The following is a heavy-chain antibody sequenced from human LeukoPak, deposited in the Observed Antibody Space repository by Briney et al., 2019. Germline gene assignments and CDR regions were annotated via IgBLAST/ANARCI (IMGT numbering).Heavy chain of an antibody. Sequence: GGSLRLSCAASGFTFSSYAMHWVRQAPGKGLEWVAVISYDGSNKYYADSVKGRFTISRDNSKNTLYLQMNSLRAEDTAVYYCARENYDSSGYYYPYFDYWGQGTLVTVSS. V-gene: IGHV3-30-3*01. CDR2: ISYDGSNK. J-gene: IGHJ4*02. CDR1: GFTFSSYA. D-gene: IGHD3-22*01. CDR3: ARENYDSSGYYYPYFDY.